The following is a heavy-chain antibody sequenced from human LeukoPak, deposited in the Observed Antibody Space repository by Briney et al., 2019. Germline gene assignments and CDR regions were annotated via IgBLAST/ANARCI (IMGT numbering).Heavy chain of an antibody. Sequence: SETLSLTCAVYGASFSGFYWSWIRQSPGKGLEWIGEINHSGSTYYNPSLKSRVTISVDTSKNQFSLKLSSVTAADTAVYYCARDNIVVVAATKAYYFDYWGQGTLVTVSS. CDR3: ARDNIVVVAATKAYYFDY. CDR2: INHSGST. D-gene: IGHD2-15*01. J-gene: IGHJ4*02. V-gene: IGHV4-34*01. CDR1: GASFSGFY.